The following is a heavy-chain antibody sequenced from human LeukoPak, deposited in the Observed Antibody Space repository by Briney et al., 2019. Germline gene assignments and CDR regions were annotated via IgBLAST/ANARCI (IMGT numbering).Heavy chain of an antibody. J-gene: IGHJ3*02. V-gene: IGHV3-23*01. CDR2: ISGSGGSI. Sequence: PGGSLRLSCAASGFNFSRYAISWVRQAPGKGLEWISSISGSGGSIYYADSVKGRFTISRDNSKNTLYLELSSLRAEDTALYPCASFDIWGQGTMVTVSS. CDR1: GFNFSRYA. CDR3: ASFDI.